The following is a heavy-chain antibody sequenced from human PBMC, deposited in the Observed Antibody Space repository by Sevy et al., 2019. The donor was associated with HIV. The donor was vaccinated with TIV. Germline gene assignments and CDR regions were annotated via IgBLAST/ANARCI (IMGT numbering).Heavy chain of an antibody. V-gene: IGHV4-61*01. CDR1: GGSVSSGSYY. CDR3: ARGYHYGSVQNPGGRGMDV. D-gene: IGHD3-10*01. CDR2: IYYSGST. J-gene: IGHJ6*02. Sequence: SETLSLTCTVSGGSVSSGSYYWSWIRQPPGKGLEWIGYIYYSGSTNYNPSLKSRVTISVDTSKNQFSLKLSSVTAADTAVYYCARGYHYGSVQNPGGRGMDVWGQGTTVTVSS.